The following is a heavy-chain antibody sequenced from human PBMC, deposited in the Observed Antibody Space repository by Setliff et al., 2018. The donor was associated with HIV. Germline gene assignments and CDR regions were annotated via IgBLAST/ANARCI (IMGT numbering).Heavy chain of an antibody. J-gene: IGHJ4*02. CDR1: GYSISSSNW. Sequence: SESLSLTCAVSGYSISSSNWWAWFRQHGGKGLEWIGYIYHNGNTNYNPSLRSRVTMSIDTSKNQFFLRLSSVTALDTATYYCARMGNSYDSSGSYDYFDYWGQGTLVTVSS. V-gene: IGHV4-28*06. CDR2: IYHNGNT. CDR3: ARMGNSYDSSGSYDYFDY. D-gene: IGHD3-22*01.